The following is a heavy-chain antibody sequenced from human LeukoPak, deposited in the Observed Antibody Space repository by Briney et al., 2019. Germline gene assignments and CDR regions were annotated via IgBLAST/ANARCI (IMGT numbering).Heavy chain of an antibody. Sequence: GGSLRLACADSGFTFSSYSTMRVRQAPGKGLEWVSYISSSSTTIFYADSVKGRFTISRDNAKNSVYLQMNSLRAEDTAVYYCARDRHKYYYDGSGYPPYWGQGTLVTVSS. V-gene: IGHV3-48*01. CDR1: GFTFSSYS. D-gene: IGHD3-22*01. CDR3: ARDRHKYYYDGSGYPPY. CDR2: ISSSSTTI. J-gene: IGHJ4*02.